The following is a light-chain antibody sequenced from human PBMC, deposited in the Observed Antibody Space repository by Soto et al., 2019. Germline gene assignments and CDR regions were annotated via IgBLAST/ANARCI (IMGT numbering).Light chain of an antibody. Sequence: DIQMTQSPSTLSASVGDRGTITCRAGQTISSWLAWYQQKPGKAPKLLIYKASTLKSGVPSRFSGSGSGTEFTLTISSLQPDDFATYYCQHYNSYSEAFGQGTKVDIK. CDR3: QHYNSYSEA. CDR2: KAS. V-gene: IGKV1-5*03. J-gene: IGKJ1*01. CDR1: QTISSW.